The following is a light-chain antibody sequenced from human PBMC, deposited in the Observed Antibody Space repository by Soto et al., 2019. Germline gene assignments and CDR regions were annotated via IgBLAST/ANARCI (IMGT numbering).Light chain of an antibody. CDR3: QHYNSYSWT. V-gene: IGKV1-5*01. CDR1: QSISNW. Sequence: DIQMTQSPSTLSASVGDRVTITCRASQSISNWLAWYQQRPGKAPKLLIYDASTLESGVPSRFRGSGSGTEFTRTIGSLQTDDLATYYCQHYNSYSWTFGQGTKVEIK. CDR2: DAS. J-gene: IGKJ1*01.